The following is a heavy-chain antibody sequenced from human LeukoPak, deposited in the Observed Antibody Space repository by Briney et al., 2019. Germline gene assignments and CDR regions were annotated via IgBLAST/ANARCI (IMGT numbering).Heavy chain of an antibody. CDR1: GGSFSGYY. Sequence: SETLSLTCAVYGGSFSGYYWSWIRQPPGKGLEWIGEINHSGSTNYNPSLKSRVTISVDTSKNQFSLKLSSVTAADTAVYYCARLVVPAAIPIDYWGQGTLVTVSS. V-gene: IGHV4-34*01. CDR3: ARLVVPAAIPIDY. J-gene: IGHJ4*02. CDR2: INHSGST. D-gene: IGHD2-2*01.